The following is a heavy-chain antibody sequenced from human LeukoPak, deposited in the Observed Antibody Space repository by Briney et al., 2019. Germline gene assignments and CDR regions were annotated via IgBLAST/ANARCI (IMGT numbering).Heavy chain of an antibody. D-gene: IGHD6-13*01. CDR3: ARDIAAAGIYYYYYGMDV. J-gene: IGHJ6*02. V-gene: IGHV4-39*02. CDR1: GASISSYY. Sequence: SETLSLTCTVSGASISSYYWNWVRQPPGKGLEWIGSIYYSGSTYYNPSLKSRVTISVDTSKNQFSLKLSSVTAADTAVYYCARDIAAAGIYYYYYGMDVWGQGTTVTVSS. CDR2: IYYSGST.